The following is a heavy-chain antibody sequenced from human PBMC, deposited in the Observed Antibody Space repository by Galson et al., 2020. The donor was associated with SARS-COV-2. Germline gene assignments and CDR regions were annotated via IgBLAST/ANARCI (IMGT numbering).Heavy chain of an antibody. CDR2: IYYSGST. Sequence: SETLSLTCTVSGGSISSGGYYWSWIRQHPGKGLEWIGYIYYSGSTYYNPSLKSRVTISVDTSKNQFSLKLSSVTAADTAVYYCARVGVLRYFDWLSDYYGMDVWGQGTTVTVSS. CDR3: ARVGVLRYFDWLSDYYGMDV. CDR1: GGSISSGGYY. J-gene: IGHJ6*02. D-gene: IGHD3-9*01. V-gene: IGHV4-31*03.